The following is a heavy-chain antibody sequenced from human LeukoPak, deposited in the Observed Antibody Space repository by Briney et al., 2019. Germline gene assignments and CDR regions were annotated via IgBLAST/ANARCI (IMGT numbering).Heavy chain of an antibody. CDR1: GFTFSSYA. D-gene: IGHD2-2*01. Sequence: NPGGSLRLSCATSGFTFSSYAMSWVRQAPGKGLEWIGEIYHSGTTKYNPSLKSRVTISFDTSKNQFSLNLRSVTAADTAVYYCANKVYCSTTSCYHAGYWGQGTLVTVSS. V-gene: IGHV4-34*08. CDR3: ANKVYCSTTSCYHAGY. CDR2: IYHSGTT. J-gene: IGHJ4*02.